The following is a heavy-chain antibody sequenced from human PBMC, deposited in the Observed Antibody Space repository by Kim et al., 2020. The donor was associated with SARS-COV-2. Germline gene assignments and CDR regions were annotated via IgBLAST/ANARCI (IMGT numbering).Heavy chain of an antibody. J-gene: IGHJ4*02. V-gene: IGHV4-59*01. CDR1: GGSISNYY. D-gene: IGHD1-1*01. CDR2: IYSSGSA. Sequence: SETLSLTRTVSGGSISNYYWSWVRQPPGKGLEWIGYIYSSGSANYNPSLKSRVTISVDTSEKQFSLKLTSVTAADTAVYYCARGRRDVYNTPTWFDYWGQGTLVTVSS. CDR3: ARGRRDVYNTPTWFDY.